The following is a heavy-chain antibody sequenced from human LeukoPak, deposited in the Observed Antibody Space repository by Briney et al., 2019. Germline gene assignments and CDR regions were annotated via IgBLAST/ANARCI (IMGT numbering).Heavy chain of an antibody. D-gene: IGHD3-16*01. V-gene: IGHV3-33*01. CDR1: GFPFSNYG. CDR2: IWYDGSNK. CDR3: ARDWGSCLDY. Sequence: GGSLRLSCAVSGFPFSNYGMHWVRQAPGKGLEWVAVIWYDGSNKYYADSVKGRFTISRDNSKNTLYLQMNSLRAEDTAVYYCARDWGSCLDYWGQGTLVTVSS. J-gene: IGHJ4*02.